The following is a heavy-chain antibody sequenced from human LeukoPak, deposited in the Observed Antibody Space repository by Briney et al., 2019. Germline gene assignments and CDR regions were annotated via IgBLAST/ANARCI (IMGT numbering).Heavy chain of an antibody. CDR1: GFTFSRYA. J-gene: IGHJ4*02. CDR2: ISGSGVST. CDR3: AKGPDDYYDSSGPDY. V-gene: IGHV3-23*01. D-gene: IGHD3-22*01. Sequence: GGSLRLSCAASGFTFSRYAMSWVRQAPGRGLEWVSAISGSGVSTYYADSVKGRFTISRDNSKNTLYLQMNSLRAEDTAVCYCAKGPDDYYDSSGPDYWGQGTLVTVSS.